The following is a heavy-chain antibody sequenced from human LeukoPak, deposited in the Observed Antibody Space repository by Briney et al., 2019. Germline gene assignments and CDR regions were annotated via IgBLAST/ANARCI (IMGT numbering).Heavy chain of an antibody. D-gene: IGHD4-17*01. J-gene: IGHJ5*02. V-gene: IGHV4-39*07. CDR3: ARQEPIDFGVSQRYNWFDP. CDR1: GGSISSSSYY. CDR2: IYYSGST. Sequence: SETLSLTCTVSGGSISSSSYYWGWIRQPPGKGLEWIGSIYYSGSTCYNPSLKSRVTISVDTSKNQFSLKLSSVTAADTAVYYCARQEPIDFGVSQRYNWFDPWGQGTLVTVSS.